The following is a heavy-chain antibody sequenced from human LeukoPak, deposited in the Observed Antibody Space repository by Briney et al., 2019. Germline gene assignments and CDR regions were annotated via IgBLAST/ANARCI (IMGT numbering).Heavy chain of an antibody. CDR2: ISAHNGNT. CDR1: GYTFTSYG. CDR3: ATGIAVFDAFDI. J-gene: IGHJ3*02. V-gene: IGHV1-18*01. Sequence: ASVKVSRKASGYTFTSYGISWVRQAPGQGLEWMGWISAHNGNTNYAQKLQGRVTMTTDTSTSTAYMELRSLRSDDTAVYYCATGIAVFDAFDIWGQGTMVTVSS. D-gene: IGHD6-19*01.